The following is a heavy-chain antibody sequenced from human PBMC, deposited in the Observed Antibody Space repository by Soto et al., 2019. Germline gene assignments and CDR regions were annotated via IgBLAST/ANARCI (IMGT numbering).Heavy chain of an antibody. V-gene: IGHV4-59*08. CDR3: ARRYGDSFDY. CDR1: GGSISSYY. D-gene: IGHD3-10*01. J-gene: IGHJ4*02. CDR2: IYYSGST. Sequence: QVQLQESGPGLVKPSETLSLTCTVSGGSISSYYWSWIRQPPGKGREWIGYIYYSGSTNYNPSLNSRVTISVDPSKNQFSLKLSSVTAADTAVYYCARRYGDSFDYWGQGTLVTVSS.